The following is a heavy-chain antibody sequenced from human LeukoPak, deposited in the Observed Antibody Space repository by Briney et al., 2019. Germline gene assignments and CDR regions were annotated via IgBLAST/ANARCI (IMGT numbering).Heavy chain of an antibody. J-gene: IGHJ4*02. CDR3: AKDWVQVNYFDY. D-gene: IGHD5-18*01. CDR2: ISGSGGST. V-gene: IGHV3-23*01. Sequence: AGGSLRLSCAASGFTFSSYAMSWVRQAPGKGLEWVSAISGSGGSTYYADSVKGRFTISRDNSKNTLYLQMNSLRAEDTAVYYCAKDWVQVNYFDYWGQGTLVTVSS. CDR1: GFTFSSYA.